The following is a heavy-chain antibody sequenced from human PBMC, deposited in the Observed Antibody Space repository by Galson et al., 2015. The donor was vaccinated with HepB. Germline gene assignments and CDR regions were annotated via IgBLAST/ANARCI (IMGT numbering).Heavy chain of an antibody. CDR1: GFTFSTYS. CDR3: ARVPGMVGASTPIDY. J-gene: IGHJ4*02. D-gene: IGHD1-26*01. V-gene: IGHV3-21*01. Sequence: SLRLSCAASGFTFSTYSLNWVRQAPGQGLEWVSSISSSSTYIYYADSVRGRFTISRDNAKNSVSLQMNSLRAEGTAVYYCARVPGMVGASTPIDYWGQGTLVTVSS. CDR2: ISSSSTYI.